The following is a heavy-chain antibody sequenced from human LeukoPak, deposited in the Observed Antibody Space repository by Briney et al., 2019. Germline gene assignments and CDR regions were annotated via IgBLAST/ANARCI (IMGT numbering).Heavy chain of an antibody. D-gene: IGHD4-17*01. CDR3: ARGFASGDYGAD. Sequence: GGSLRLSCAASGFTYSLFWMSWVRQAPGKGLEWVANIKQDGSEKYYVDSVKGRFTISRDNAERSLYLQMDSLRAEDTAVYYCARGFASGDYGADWGQGTLVTVSS. CDR1: GFTYSLFW. V-gene: IGHV3-7*01. J-gene: IGHJ4*02. CDR2: IKQDGSEK.